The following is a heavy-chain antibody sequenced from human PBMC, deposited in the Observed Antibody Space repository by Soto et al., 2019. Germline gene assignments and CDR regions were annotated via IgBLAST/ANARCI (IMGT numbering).Heavy chain of an antibody. CDR3: ARVRYYYGSGSSGMDV. D-gene: IGHD3-10*01. CDR2: INHSGST. CDR1: GGSFSGYY. J-gene: IGHJ6*02. V-gene: IGHV4-34*01. Sequence: QVQLQQWGAGLLKPSETLSLTCAVYGGSFSGYYWSWIRQPPGKGLEWIGEINHSGSTNYNPSLKGRVTISVDTSKNQFSLKLSSVTAADTAVYYCARVRYYYGSGSSGMDVWGQGTTVTVSS.